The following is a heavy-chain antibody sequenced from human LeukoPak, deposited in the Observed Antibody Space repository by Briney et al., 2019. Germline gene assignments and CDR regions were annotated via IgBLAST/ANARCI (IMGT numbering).Heavy chain of an antibody. CDR1: GFTFSSYA. J-gene: IGHJ3*01. CDR3: AKETASGYGAFDV. V-gene: IGHV3-23*01. CDR2: VSGSGGST. D-gene: IGHD3-22*01. Sequence: GRSLRLPCAASGFTFSSYAMSWVRQAPGKGLEWVSGVSGSGGSTHSGGSVKGRFTISRDNSKNSVYLQMNSLRAEDTAVYYCAKETASGYGAFDVWGQGAMVTVSS.